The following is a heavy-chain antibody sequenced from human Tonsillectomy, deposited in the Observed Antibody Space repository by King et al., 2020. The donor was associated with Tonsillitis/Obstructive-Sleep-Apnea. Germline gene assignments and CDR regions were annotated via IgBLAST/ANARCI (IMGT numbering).Heavy chain of an antibody. Sequence: MQLQESGPGLVKPSETLSLTCTVSGGSISSYYWSWIRQPPGKGLEWIGYIYYSGSTNYYPSLKSRVTISIDTSKQQFSLRLTSVTAADTAVYYCARHGAAAGMEDYKYGMDVWGQGTTVTVSS. D-gene: IGHD6-13*01. CDR2: IYYSGST. CDR3: ARHGAAAGMEDYKYGMDV. V-gene: IGHV4-59*08. J-gene: IGHJ6*02. CDR1: GGSISSYY.